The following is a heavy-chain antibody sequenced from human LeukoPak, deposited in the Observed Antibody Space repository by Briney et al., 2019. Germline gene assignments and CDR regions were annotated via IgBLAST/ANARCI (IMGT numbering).Heavy chain of an antibody. V-gene: IGHV3-9*03. CDR2: ISWNSGSI. CDR1: GFTFSSYS. CDR3: AKGSSGWYGLIDY. D-gene: IGHD6-19*01. Sequence: PGGSLRLSCAASGFTFSSYSMNWVRQAPGKGLEWVSGISWNSGSIGYADSVKGRFTISRDNAKNSLYLQMNSLRAEDMALHYCAKGSSGWYGLIDYWGQGTLVTVSS. J-gene: IGHJ4*02.